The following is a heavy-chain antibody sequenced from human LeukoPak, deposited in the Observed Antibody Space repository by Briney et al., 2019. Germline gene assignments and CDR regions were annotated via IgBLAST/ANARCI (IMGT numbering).Heavy chain of an antibody. V-gene: IGHV4-34*01. D-gene: IGHD3-3*01. CDR2: INHSGST. CDR3: ARRFLEWLPPPLYYYYYYMDV. Sequence: PSETLSLTCAVYGGSFSGYYWSWIRQPPGKGLEWIGEINHSGSTNYNPSLKSRVTISVDTSKNQFSLKLSSVTAADTAVYYCARRFLEWLPPPLYYYYYYMDVWGKGTTVTVSS. CDR1: GGSFSGYY. J-gene: IGHJ6*03.